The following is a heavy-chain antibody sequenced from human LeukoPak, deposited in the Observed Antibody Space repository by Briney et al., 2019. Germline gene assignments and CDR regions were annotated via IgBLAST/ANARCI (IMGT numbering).Heavy chain of an antibody. CDR2: IIPIFGTA. V-gene: IGHV1-69*05. CDR1: GGTFSSYA. J-gene: IGHJ5*02. D-gene: IGHD3-10*01. Sequence: SVKVSCKASGGTFSSYAISWVRQAPGQGLEWMGRIIPIFGTANYAQKFQGRVTITTDESTSTAYMELSSLRSEDTAVYYCARDKFKGREGVLWFGEFPPNWFDPWGQGTLVAVSS. CDR3: ARDKFKGREGVLWFGEFPPNWFDP.